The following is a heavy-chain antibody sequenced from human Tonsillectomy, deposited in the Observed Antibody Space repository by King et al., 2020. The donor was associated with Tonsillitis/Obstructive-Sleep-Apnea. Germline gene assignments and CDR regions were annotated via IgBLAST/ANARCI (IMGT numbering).Heavy chain of an antibody. Sequence: VQLVESGGGLAQPGGSLRISCAGSALSFKNNAMIGVRKAQGTGLEWVSVLRVIGGSTNYEDPVKGRFTISRDNSKNTLYLQMNSLSADDPAVYYCAKGRVFDRPGPDYWGQGVLVSVSS. CDR3: AKGRVFDRPGPDY. CDR1: ALSFKNNA. D-gene: IGHD2-8*01. CDR2: LRVIGGST. J-gene: IGHJ4*02. V-gene: IGHV3-23*04.